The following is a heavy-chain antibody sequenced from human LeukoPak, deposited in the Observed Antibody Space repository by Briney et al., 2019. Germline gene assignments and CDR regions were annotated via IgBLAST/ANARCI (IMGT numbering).Heavy chain of an antibody. J-gene: IGHJ4*02. CDR1: GYSFTSYW. V-gene: IGHV3-21*01. CDR3: ASWGEGALDN. Sequence: GESLKISCKGSGYSFTSYWIGWLRQMPGKGLVWVSSIISSSSYIYYADSVKGRFTISRDNAKKSLYLQMNSLRVEDTGVYYCASWGEGALDNWGQGTLVTVSS. CDR2: IISSSSYI. D-gene: IGHD1-26*01.